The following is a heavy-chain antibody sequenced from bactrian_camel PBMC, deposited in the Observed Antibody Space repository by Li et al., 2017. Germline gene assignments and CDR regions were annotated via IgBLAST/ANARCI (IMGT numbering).Heavy chain of an antibody. CDR2: INSGGGRT. CDR1: GYSLGACG. V-gene: IGHV3S40*01. Sequence: VQLVESGGGSVQAGGPLKLSCGASGYSLGACGMGWFRQAPGKGLEWVSSINSGGGRTYFADSVKGRFTVSRDSAKNTVYLQLNSLKTEDMAMYYCARGAAYGSAFADYWGQGTQVTVS. D-gene: IGHD6*01. J-gene: IGHJ4*01. CDR3: ARGAAYGSAFADY.